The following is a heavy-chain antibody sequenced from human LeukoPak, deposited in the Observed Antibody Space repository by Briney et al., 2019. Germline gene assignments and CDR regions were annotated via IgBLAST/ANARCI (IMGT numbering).Heavy chain of an antibody. D-gene: IGHD3-10*01. CDR3: ARRDSTDYGSGSPTDY. CDR2: INHSGST. Sequence: SETLSLTCAVYGGSFSGYYWSWIRQPPGKGLEWIGEINHSGSTNYNPSLKSRVTISVDTSKNQFSLKLSSVTAADTAVYCCARRDSTDYGSGSPTDYWGQGTLVTVSS. V-gene: IGHV4-34*01. CDR1: GGSFSGYY. J-gene: IGHJ4*02.